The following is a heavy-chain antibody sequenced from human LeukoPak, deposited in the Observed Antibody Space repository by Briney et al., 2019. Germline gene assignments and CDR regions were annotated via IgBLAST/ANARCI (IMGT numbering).Heavy chain of an antibody. J-gene: IGHJ4*02. V-gene: IGHV3-53*01. CDR2: IHNDGST. CDR3: AALARDY. Sequence: QPGGSLRLSCAASGFIVSSNYMTWVRQAPGKGLEWVSVIHNDGSTYYADSVKGRFTISRDNSKNTLYLQMNSLRVEDTAVYYCAALARDYWGQGTLVTVSS. CDR1: GFIVSSNY. D-gene: IGHD3-3*02.